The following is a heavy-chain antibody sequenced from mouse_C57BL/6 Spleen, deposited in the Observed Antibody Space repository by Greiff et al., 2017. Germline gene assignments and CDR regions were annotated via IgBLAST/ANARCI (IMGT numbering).Heavy chain of an antibody. V-gene: IGHV1-55*01. CDR1: GYTFTSYW. D-gene: IGHD4-1*01. CDR2: IYPGSGST. CDR3: ARRTGDDYFDY. J-gene: IGHJ2*01. Sequence: QVHVKQPGAELVKPGASVKMSCKASGYTFTSYWITWVKQRPGQGLEWIGDIYPGSGSTNYNEKFKSKATLTVDTSSSTAYMQLSSLTSEDSAVYYCARRTGDDYFDYWGQGTTLTVSS.